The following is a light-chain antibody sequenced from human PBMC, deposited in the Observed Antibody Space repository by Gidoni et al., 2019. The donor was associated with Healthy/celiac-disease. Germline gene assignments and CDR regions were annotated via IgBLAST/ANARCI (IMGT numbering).Light chain of an antibody. CDR2: WAS. J-gene: IGKJ4*01. CDR1: QSVLYSSNNKNY. CDR3: QQYYSTPLT. V-gene: IGKV4-1*01. Sequence: GRATINCKSSQSVLYSSNNKNYLAWYQQKPGQPPKLLIYWASTRESGVPDRSSGSGSGTDFTLTISSLQAEDVAVYYCQQYYSTPLTFGGGTKVEIK.